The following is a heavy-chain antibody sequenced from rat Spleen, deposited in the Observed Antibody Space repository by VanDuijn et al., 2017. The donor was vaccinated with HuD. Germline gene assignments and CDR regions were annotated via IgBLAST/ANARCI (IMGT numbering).Heavy chain of an antibody. CDR1: GFTFSDYY. Sequence: EVQLVESGGGLVQPGRSLKLSCAASGFTFSDYYMAWVRQAPTKGLEWVASINYDGGNTYYRDSVKGRFTISRDNAKSSLNLQMDSLRSEATATYYCTTDWGYGSYPFAYWGQGTLVTVSS. V-gene: IGHV5-20*01. J-gene: IGHJ3*01. CDR3: TTDWGYGSYPFAY. CDR2: INYDGGNT. D-gene: IGHD1-11*01.